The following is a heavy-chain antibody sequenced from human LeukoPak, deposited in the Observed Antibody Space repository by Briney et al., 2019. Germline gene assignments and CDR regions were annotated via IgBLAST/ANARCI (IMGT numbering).Heavy chain of an antibody. CDR1: GGSFSGYY. CDR2: INHSGST. D-gene: IGHD5-12*01. Sequence: PSETLSLTCAVYGGSFSGYYWSWIRQPPGKGLEWIGEINHSGSTNYNPSLKSRVTISVDTSKNQFSLKLSPVTAADTAVYYCARGLRTRSGYGLDPWGQGTLVTVSS. J-gene: IGHJ4*02. V-gene: IGHV4-34*01. CDR3: ARGLRTRSGYGLDP.